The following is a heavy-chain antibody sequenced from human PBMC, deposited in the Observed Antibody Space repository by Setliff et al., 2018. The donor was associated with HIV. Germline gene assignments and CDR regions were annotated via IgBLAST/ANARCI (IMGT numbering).Heavy chain of an antibody. CDR1: GGSISSNY. CDR3: ARVPIVVITNWYFDL. Sequence: LSLTCTVSGGSISSNYWSWIRQPPGKGLEWIGYISYRGTTNYNPSLKSRVTILVDTSKKQFSLNLTSVAAADTAVYYCARVPIVVITNWYFDLWGRGALVTVSS. J-gene: IGHJ2*01. V-gene: IGHV4-59*01. CDR2: ISYRGTT. D-gene: IGHD3-22*01.